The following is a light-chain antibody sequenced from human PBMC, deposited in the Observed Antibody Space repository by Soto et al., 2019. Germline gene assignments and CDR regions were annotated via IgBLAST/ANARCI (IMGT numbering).Light chain of an antibody. J-gene: IGKJ2*01. CDR3: QQSYSAPRFT. V-gene: IGKV1-39*01. CDR1: QSINTY. Sequence: DIKMTQSPSSLSASVGDRVTIACRASQSINTYLNWYQQKSGKAPRLLIYSASTLQGGVPSKFSGGGSGTDFTLTISDLQPEDFATYYCQQSYSAPRFTFGQGTKLEIK. CDR2: SAS.